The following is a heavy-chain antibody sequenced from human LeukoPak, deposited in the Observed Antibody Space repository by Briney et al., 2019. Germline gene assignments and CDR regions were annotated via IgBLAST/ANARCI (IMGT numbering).Heavy chain of an antibody. CDR2: ISYDGSNK. D-gene: IGHD1-1*01. J-gene: IGHJ4*02. CDR1: GFTFSSYA. CDR3: TRGATGICFDY. Sequence: PGRSLRLSCAASGFTFSSYAMHWVRQAPGKGLEWVAVISYDGSNKYYADSVKGRFTISRDNSKNTLYLQMNSLRAEDTAVYYCTRGATGICFDYWGQGTLVTVSS. V-gene: IGHV3-30-3*01.